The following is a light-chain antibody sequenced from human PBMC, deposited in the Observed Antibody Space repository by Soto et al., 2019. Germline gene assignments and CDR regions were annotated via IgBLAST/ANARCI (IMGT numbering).Light chain of an antibody. CDR2: DAS. CDR3: HQYKSYPFT. CDR1: QSISSW. Sequence: DIQMTQSPSTLSASVGDRVTITCRASQSISSWLAWYQQKPGKAPKLLIYDASSLGSGVPSRFSGSGSGTEFTLTISSLQPDDFATYYCHQYKSYPFTFGPGTKVDI. J-gene: IGKJ3*01. V-gene: IGKV1-5*01.